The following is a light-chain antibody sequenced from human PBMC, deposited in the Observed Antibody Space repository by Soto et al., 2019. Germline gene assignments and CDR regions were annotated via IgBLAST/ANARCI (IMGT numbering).Light chain of an antibody. V-gene: IGKV3-15*01. J-gene: IGKJ3*01. Sequence: EAVMTQSPATLSVSPGERPTLSCRASQSVSSNLAWYQQKPGQAPRLLIYDASTRATGIPARFSGSGSGTEFTLTISSLQSEDFAVYYCQQYNTLPLTFGPGTKVDIK. CDR3: QQYNTLPLT. CDR2: DAS. CDR1: QSVSSN.